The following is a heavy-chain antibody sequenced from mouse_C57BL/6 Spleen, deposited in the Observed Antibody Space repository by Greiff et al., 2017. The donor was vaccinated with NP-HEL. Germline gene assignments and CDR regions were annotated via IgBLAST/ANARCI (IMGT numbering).Heavy chain of an antibody. CDR1: GYTFTGYW. V-gene: IGHV1-9*01. CDR2: ILPGSGST. D-gene: IGHD1-1*01. Sequence: QVQLQQSGAELMKPGASVKLSCKATGYTFTGYWIEWVKQRPGHGLEWIGEILPGSGSTNYNVKFKGKATFTADTSSNTAYMQLSSLTTEDSAIYYCARRSGSSYFDYWGQGTTLTVSS. CDR3: ARRSGSSYFDY. J-gene: IGHJ2*01.